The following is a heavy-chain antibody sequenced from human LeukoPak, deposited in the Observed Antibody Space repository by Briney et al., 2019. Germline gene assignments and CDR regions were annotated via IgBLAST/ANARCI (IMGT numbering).Heavy chain of an antibody. D-gene: IGHD4-23*01. Sequence: PSETLSLTCTVSGGSISSGGYYWSWIPQHPGKGLEWIGYIYYSGSTYYNPSLKSRVTISVDTSKNQFSLKLSSVTAADTAVYYCAGATTVVTPNAFDIWGQGTMVTVSS. V-gene: IGHV4-31*03. CDR1: GGSISSGGYY. CDR3: AGATTVVTPNAFDI. J-gene: IGHJ3*02. CDR2: IYYSGST.